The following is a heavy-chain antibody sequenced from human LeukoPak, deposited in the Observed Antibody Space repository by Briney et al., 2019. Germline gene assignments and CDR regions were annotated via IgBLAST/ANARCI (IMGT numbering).Heavy chain of an antibody. CDR1: QFTFSTYW. CDR3: ARGYTSPWDRAFDI. CDR2: IKQDGSEK. Sequence: GGSLRLSCAASQFTFSTYWVNWVRQAPGKGLEWVANIKQDGSEKYYVDSVKGRFTISRDNAKNSLYLQMNSLRAEDTAVYYCARGYTSPWDRAFDIWGQGTMVTVSS. V-gene: IGHV3-7*01. J-gene: IGHJ3*02. D-gene: IGHD1-14*01.